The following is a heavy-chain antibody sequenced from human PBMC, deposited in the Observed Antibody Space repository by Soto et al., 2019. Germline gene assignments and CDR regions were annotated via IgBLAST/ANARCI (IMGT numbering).Heavy chain of an antibody. D-gene: IGHD3-22*01. V-gene: IGHV4-31*03. CDR3: ARSQSLYYDSSGYWFDP. Sequence: QVQLQESGPGLVKPSQTLSLTCTVSVGSISSGGYYWSWIRQHPGKGLEWIGYIYYSGSTYYNPSLKSRVTISVDTSKNQFSLKLSSVTAADTAVYYCARSQSLYYDSSGYWFDPWGQGTLVTVSS. CDR2: IYYSGST. CDR1: VGSISSGGYY. J-gene: IGHJ5*02.